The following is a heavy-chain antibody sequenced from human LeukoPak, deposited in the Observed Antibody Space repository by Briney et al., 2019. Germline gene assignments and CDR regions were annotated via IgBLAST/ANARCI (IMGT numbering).Heavy chain of an antibody. Sequence: SETLSLTCTVSGGSISSYYWSWIRQPPGKGLEWIGYIYYSGSTNYNPSLKSRVTISVDTSKNQFSLKLSSVTAADTAVYYCARGYQLLYRRPDLYYFDYWGQGTLVTVSS. D-gene: IGHD2-2*02. J-gene: IGHJ4*02. V-gene: IGHV4-59*01. CDR3: ARGYQLLYRRPDLYYFDY. CDR2: IYYSGST. CDR1: GGSISSYY.